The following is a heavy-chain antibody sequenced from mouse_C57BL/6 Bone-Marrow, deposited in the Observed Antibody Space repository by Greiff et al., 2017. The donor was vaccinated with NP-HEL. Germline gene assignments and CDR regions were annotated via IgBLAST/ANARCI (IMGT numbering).Heavy chain of an antibody. CDR3: ARSAQVSYYFDY. D-gene: IGHD3-2*02. J-gene: IGHJ2*01. V-gene: IGHV1-50*01. CDR2: IDPSDSYT. CDR1: GYTFTSYW. Sequence: VQLQQPGAELVKPGASVKLSCKASGYTFTSYWMQWVKQRPGQGLEWIGEIDPSDSYTNYNQKFKGKATLTVDTSSSTAYMQLSSLTSEDSAVYYCARSAQVSYYFDYWGQGTTLTVSS.